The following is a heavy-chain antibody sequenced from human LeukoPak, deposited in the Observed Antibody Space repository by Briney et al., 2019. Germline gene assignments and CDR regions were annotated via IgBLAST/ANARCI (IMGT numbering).Heavy chain of an antibody. CDR3: AKSGSYSYYYALDV. CDR2: ISNSGDST. Sequence: GGSLRLSCAASGFTFSSYAMSWVRQAPGKGLEWVSAISNSGDSTYYADSVKGRFTMSRDNSKNMLYLQMNSLRAEDTAVYYCAKSGSYSYYYALDVWGQGTTVTVSS. J-gene: IGHJ6*02. V-gene: IGHV3-23*01. CDR1: GFTFSSYA. D-gene: IGHD1-26*01.